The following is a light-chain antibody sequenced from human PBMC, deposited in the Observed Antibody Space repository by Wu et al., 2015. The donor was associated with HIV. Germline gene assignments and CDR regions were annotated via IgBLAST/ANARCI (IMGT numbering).Light chain of an antibody. CDR2: DAS. Sequence: EIVLTQSPGTLSLSPGERATLSCRASQSVSTNLAWYQEKPGQAPRLLIYDASTRATDIPGRFSGSGSGTDFTLTITSLQSEDFAVYYCQQYKDWPPITFGGGTKVEI. CDR1: QSVSTN. V-gene: IGKV3-15*01. CDR3: QQYKDWPPIT. J-gene: IGKJ4*01.